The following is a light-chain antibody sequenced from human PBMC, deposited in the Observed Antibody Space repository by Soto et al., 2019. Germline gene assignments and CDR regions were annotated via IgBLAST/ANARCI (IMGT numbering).Light chain of an antibody. CDR2: GAS. V-gene: IGKV3-20*01. CDR3: QHYGTSPTWT. J-gene: IGKJ1*01. CDR1: QRVGSSS. Sequence: EIVLTQSPGTLSLSPGERATLSCRASQRVGSSSLAWYQQKPGQAPRLLIYGASSRATGIADRFTASGSGTDLTLTISGLEPEDFVVYYCQHYGTSPTWTFGQATKVEVK.